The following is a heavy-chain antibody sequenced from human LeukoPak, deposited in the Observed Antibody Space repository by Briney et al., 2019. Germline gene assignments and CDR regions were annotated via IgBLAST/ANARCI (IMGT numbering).Heavy chain of an antibody. J-gene: IGHJ5*02. CDR3: ARVPRGYYDSSGYHSPFDP. CDR1: GGSISSYY. Sequence: PSETLSLTCTVSGGSISSYYWSWIRQPPGKGLEWIGYIYYSGSTNYNPSLKSRVTISVDTSKNQFSLKLSSVTAADTAVYYCARVPRGYYDSSGYHSPFDPWGQGTLVTVSS. CDR2: IYYSGST. D-gene: IGHD3-22*01. V-gene: IGHV4-59*01.